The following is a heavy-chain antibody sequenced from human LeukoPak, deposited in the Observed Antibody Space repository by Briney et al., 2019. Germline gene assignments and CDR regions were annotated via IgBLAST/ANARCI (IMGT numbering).Heavy chain of an antibody. J-gene: IGHJ4*02. Sequence: AXGXXXEWVSYISSSGITIYYADSVKGRFTISRDNAKNSLYLQMNSLRAEDTAVYYCASPAITMVRGVGDYWGQGTLVTVSS. V-gene: IGHV3-11*01. CDR3: ASPAITMVRGVGDY. CDR2: ISSSGITI. D-gene: IGHD3-10*01.